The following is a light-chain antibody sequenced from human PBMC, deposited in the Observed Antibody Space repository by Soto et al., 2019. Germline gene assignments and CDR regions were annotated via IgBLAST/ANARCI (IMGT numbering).Light chain of an antibody. V-gene: IGKV4-1*01. CDR2: WAS. Sequence: IVMTQSPDSLAVSLGERATINCKSSQSVLYSSNNRNYLAWYQQKPGQPPRLLIYWASTRESGVPDRFSGSGSGTDFTLTISSLQAADVAVYYCQQYYSTPPVTFGGGTKVEIK. CDR1: QSVLYSSNNRNY. CDR3: QQYYSTPPVT. J-gene: IGKJ4*01.